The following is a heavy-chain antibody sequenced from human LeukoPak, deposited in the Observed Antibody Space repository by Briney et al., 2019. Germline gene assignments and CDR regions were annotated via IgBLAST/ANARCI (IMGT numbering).Heavy chain of an antibody. CDR3: ARDLYFCDSSGNSNY. D-gene: IGHD3-22*01. CDR2: ISSSSSYI. J-gene: IGHJ4*02. V-gene: IGHV3-21*01. Sequence: GGSLRLSCAASGFTFSSYSMNWVRQAPGKGLEWVSSISSSSSYIYYADSVKGRFTISRDNAKNSLYLQMNSLRAEDTAVYYCARDLYFCDSSGNSNYWGQGTLVTVSS. CDR1: GFTFSSYS.